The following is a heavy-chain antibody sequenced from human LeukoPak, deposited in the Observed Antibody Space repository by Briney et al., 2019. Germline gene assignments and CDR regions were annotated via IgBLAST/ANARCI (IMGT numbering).Heavy chain of an antibody. CDR3: ARDRRLQFAGSFDI. V-gene: IGHV3-20*04. CDR2: INWNDGST. CDR1: GFTFDDYG. D-gene: IGHD5-24*01. Sequence: GGSLRLSCAASGFTFDDYGMSWVRQAPGKGLEWVSGINWNDGSTGYADSVKGRFTISRDNSKNTLYLQMNSLRAEDTAVYYCARDRRLQFAGSFDIWGQGTMVTVSS. J-gene: IGHJ3*02.